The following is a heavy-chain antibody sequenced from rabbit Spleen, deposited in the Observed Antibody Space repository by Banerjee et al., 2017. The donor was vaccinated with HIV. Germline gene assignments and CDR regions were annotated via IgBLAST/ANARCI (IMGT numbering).Heavy chain of an antibody. D-gene: IGHD4-1*01. Sequence: QSLEESGGDLVKPGASLTLTCTASGFSFSSGYYMCWVRQAPGKGLEWIACIVAGSSGSTYYASWAKGRFTISTTSSTTVTLQITSLTAADTATYFCARDLAGVIGWNFYLWGPGTLVTVS. J-gene: IGHJ4*01. V-gene: IGHV1S40*01. CDR1: GFSFSSGYY. CDR2: IVAGSSGST. CDR3: ARDLAGVIGWNFYL.